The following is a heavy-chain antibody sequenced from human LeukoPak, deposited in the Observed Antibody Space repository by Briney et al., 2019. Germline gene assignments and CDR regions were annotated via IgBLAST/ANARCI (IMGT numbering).Heavy chain of an antibody. V-gene: IGHV4-59*01. J-gene: IGHJ4*02. CDR2: IYYSGST. CDR3: ARPYYYDSSGNSDY. D-gene: IGHD3-22*01. Sequence: SETLSLTCTVSGGSISSYYWSWIRQPPGKGLEWIGYIYYSGSTNYNPSLKSRVTISVDTSKNQFSLKLSSVTAADTAVYYCARPYYYDSSGNSDYWGQGTLVTVSS. CDR1: GGSISSYY.